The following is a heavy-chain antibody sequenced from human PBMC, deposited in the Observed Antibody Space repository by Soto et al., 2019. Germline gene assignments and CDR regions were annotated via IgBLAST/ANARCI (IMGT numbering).Heavy chain of an antibody. CDR3: ARWLGYGPHFDY. CDR1: GRSISSYY. J-gene: IGHJ4*02. Sequence: SETLSLTCTVSGRSISSYYWSWIRQPPGKGLEWIGYIYYSGSTNYNPSLKSRVTISVDTSKNQFSLKLSPVTAADTAVYYCARWLGYGPHFDYWGQGTLVTVSS. CDR2: IYYSGST. D-gene: IGHD5-12*01. V-gene: IGHV4-59*08.